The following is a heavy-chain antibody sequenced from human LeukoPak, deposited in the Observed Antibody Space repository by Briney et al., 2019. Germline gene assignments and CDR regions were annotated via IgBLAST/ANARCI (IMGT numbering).Heavy chain of an antibody. J-gene: IGHJ5*02. CDR2: MNPNSGNT. D-gene: IGHD6-6*01. Sequence: ASVKVSCKASGYTFTSYDINWVRQAPGQGLEWMGWMNPNSGNTGYAQKYQGRGTMTRNTSISTAYMELSSLRSEDTAVYYCARGSHDYSSSSHLDWFDPWGQGTLVTVSS. V-gene: IGHV1-8*01. CDR1: GYTFTSYD. CDR3: ARGSHDYSSSSHLDWFDP.